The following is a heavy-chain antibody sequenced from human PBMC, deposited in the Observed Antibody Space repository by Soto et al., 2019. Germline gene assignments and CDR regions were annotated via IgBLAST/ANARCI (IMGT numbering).Heavy chain of an antibody. CDR1: GYAFTTYG. D-gene: IGHD1-1*01. CDR3: ARGRYGDY. Sequence: QVHLVQSGAEVKKPGASVKVSCQASGYAFTTYGITWVRQAPGQGLEWMGWISAHNGNTNYAQKLPGRVTVTRDTSTSTAYMELISLTSDDTAVYYCARGRYGDYWGQGALVTVSS. V-gene: IGHV1-18*01. J-gene: IGHJ4*02. CDR2: ISAHNGNT.